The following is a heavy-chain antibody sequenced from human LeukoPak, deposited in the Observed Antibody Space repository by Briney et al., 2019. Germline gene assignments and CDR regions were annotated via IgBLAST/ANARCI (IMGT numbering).Heavy chain of an antibody. V-gene: IGHV3-11*01. CDR2: ISSSGNTI. Sequence: GGSLRLSCAASGFTFSDYYMSWIRQAPGEGLEWVSYISSSGNTIYYADSVKGRFTISRDNAKNSLYLQMNSLRAEDTAVYYCARDPEVGATNFDYCGQGTLVTVSS. J-gene: IGHJ4*02. CDR3: ARDPEVGATNFDY. D-gene: IGHD1-26*01. CDR1: GFTFSDYY.